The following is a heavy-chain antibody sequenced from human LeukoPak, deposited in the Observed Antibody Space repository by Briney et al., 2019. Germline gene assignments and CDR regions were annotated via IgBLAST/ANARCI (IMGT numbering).Heavy chain of an antibody. D-gene: IGHD1-14*01. V-gene: IGHV3-7*01. Sequence: GGSLRLSCVASGFSFSSYTMSWVRQAPGKGLEWVAKMKEDGSDVYYVDSVKGRFTICRDNAKNSLCLQMSSLRVEDTAVYYCARGGARYLDNWGQGSLVTVSA. CDR2: MKEDGSDV. CDR1: GFSFSSYT. CDR3: ARGGARYLDN. J-gene: IGHJ4*02.